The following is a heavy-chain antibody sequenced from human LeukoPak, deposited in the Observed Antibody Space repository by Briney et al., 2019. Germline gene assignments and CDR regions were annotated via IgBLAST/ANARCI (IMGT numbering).Heavy chain of an antibody. Sequence: ESLKFSGKASVYSFTGSWIAWVRQMPGKGLGWMGIIYPGDSNTRYRPSFQGQVTISADKPISTAYLQWSSLKASDTAMYYCARAVATPLFDYWGQGTLVTVSS. D-gene: IGHD6-19*01. CDR1: VYSFTGSW. J-gene: IGHJ4*02. CDR2: IYPGDSNT. CDR3: ARAVATPLFDY. V-gene: IGHV5-51*04.